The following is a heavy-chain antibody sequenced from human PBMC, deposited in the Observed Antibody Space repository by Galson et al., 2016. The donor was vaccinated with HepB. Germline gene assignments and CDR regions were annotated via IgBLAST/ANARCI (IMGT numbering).Heavy chain of an antibody. CDR3: AWGRGWTS. V-gene: IGHV1-69*13. CDR2: IIPIVGPA. J-gene: IGHJ6*04. CDR1: GGSFSSNA. Sequence: VKVSCTASGGSFSSNAISWVRQAPGQGLEWMGGIIPIVGPAKYAQKFRGRVTISADESTTTSYRELSGLRSDDTAVYFCAWGRGWTSWGKGTTVIASS. D-gene: IGHD7-27*01.